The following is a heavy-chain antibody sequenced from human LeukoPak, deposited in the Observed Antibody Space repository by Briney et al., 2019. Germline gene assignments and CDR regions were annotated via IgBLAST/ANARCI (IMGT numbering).Heavy chain of an antibody. CDR3: AKVHSSTWSPFDY. Sequence: GGSLRLSCAASGFTFDDYAMHWVRQAPGKGLEWVSGISWNSGSMGYADSVKGRITISRDNAKNSLYLQMNSLRAEDTALYYCAKVHSSTWSPFDYWGQETLVTVSS. CDR2: ISWNSGSM. CDR1: GFTFDDYA. D-gene: IGHD6-19*01. J-gene: IGHJ4*02. V-gene: IGHV3-9*01.